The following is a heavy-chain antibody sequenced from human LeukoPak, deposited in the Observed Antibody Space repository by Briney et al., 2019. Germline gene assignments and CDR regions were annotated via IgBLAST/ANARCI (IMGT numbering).Heavy chain of an antibody. CDR3: ARDRAYCGGDCYFDF. CDR2: IYHSGST. D-gene: IGHD2-21*02. J-gene: IGHJ4*02. Sequence: SETLSLTCAVSDYSISSAYYWGWIRQPPGKGLEWIGSIYHSGSTDYNPSLKSRVTISVDTSKNQFSLKLRSVTAADTAVYYCARDRAYCGGDCYFDFWGQGTLVTVSS. CDR1: DYSISSAYY. V-gene: IGHV4-38-2*02.